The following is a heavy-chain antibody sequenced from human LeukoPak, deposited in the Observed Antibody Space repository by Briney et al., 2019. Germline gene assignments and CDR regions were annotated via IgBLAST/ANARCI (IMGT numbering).Heavy chain of an antibody. V-gene: IGHV3-15*01. CDR2: IKSKTDGVTT. Sequence: GGPLRLSCAASGFTFNNAWMRWLRQAPGKRLEWVGRIKSKTDGVTTDYAAPVKGRFTIPRDDSKNTLYQQMNSLKTEDTAVYYCTTVLRLLWFGESVKPFDYECQGTLVTVTS. CDR3: TTVLRLLWFGESVKPFDY. D-gene: IGHD3-10*01. CDR1: GFTFNNAW. J-gene: IGHJ4*02.